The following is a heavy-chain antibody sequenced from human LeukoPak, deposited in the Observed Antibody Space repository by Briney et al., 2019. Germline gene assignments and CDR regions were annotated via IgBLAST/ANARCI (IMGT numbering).Heavy chain of an antibody. Sequence: ASVKVSCKVSGYTLAELSMHWVRQAPGKGLKWMGGFDPEDGETIYAQKFQGRVTMTEDTSTDTAYMELSSLRSEDTAVYYCATSITMIRGDPYYYYMDVWGKGTTVTISS. CDR2: FDPEDGET. CDR3: ATSITMIRGDPYYYYMDV. J-gene: IGHJ6*03. CDR1: GYTLAELS. D-gene: IGHD3-22*01. V-gene: IGHV1-24*01.